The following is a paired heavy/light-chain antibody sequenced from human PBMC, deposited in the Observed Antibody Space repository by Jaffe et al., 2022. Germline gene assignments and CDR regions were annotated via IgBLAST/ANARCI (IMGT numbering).Light chain of an antibody. CDR2: KVS. CDR3: MQGTHWPPT. J-gene: IGKJ4*01. V-gene: IGKV2-30*01. Sequence: DVVMTQSPLSLPVTLGQPASISCRSSQSLVYSDGNTYLNWFQQRPGQSPRRLIYKVSNRDSGVPDRFSGSGSGTDFTLKISRVEAEDVGVYYCMQGTHWPPTFGGGTKVEIK. CDR1: QSLVYSDGNTY.
Heavy chain of an antibody. J-gene: IGHJ3*02. Sequence: EVQLVESGGGLVQPGRSLRLSCAASGFTFDDYAMHWVRQAPGKGLEWVSGISWNSGSIGYADSVKGRFTISRDNAKNSLYLQMNSLRAEDTALYYCAKGSLGYCSGGSCYSSFDIWGQGTMVTVSS. CDR1: GFTFDDYA. V-gene: IGHV3-9*01. CDR2: ISWNSGSI. CDR3: AKGSLGYCSGGSCYSSFDI. D-gene: IGHD2-15*01.